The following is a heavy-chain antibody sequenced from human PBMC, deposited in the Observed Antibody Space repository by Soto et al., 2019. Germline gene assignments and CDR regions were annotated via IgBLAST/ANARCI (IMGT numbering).Heavy chain of an antibody. CDR1: GFTFNNAW. J-gene: IGHJ4*02. D-gene: IGHD2-2*01. Sequence: PGGSLRLSCAASGFTFNNAWMNWVRQAPGKGLEWVGHIKSKTDGGTTDYAAPVKGRFTISRDDSKNTLYLQMNSLRAEDTAVYYCARDYLVVPHRVIDYWGQGTLVTVSS. V-gene: IGHV3-15*07. CDR3: ARDYLVVPHRVIDY. CDR2: IKSKTDGGTT.